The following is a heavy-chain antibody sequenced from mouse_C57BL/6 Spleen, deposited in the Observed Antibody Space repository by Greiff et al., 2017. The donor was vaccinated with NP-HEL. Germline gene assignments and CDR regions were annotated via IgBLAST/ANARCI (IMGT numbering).Heavy chain of an antibody. Sequence: EVQRVESGGGLVQPKGSLKLSCAASGFSFNTYAMNWVRQAPGKGVEWVARIRSKSNNYATYYADSVKDRFTISRDDSESMLYLQMNNLKTEDTAMYYCVRHDYDGGFAYWGQGTLVTVSA. CDR2: IRSKSNNYAT. D-gene: IGHD2-4*01. J-gene: IGHJ3*01. CDR3: VRHDYDGGFAY. CDR1: GFSFNTYA. V-gene: IGHV10-1*01.